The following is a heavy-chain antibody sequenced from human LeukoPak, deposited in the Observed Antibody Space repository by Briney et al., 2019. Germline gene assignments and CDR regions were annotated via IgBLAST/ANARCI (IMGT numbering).Heavy chain of an antibody. CDR2: IYHSGST. CDR3: ARISSSNWYNERGAFDV. CDR1: GGSFSGYW. D-gene: IGHD6-13*01. V-gene: IGHV4-34*01. Sequence: SETLSLTCAVYGGSFSGYWWSWIRQPPGKGLEWIGEIYHSGSTNYDPSLKSRVTISVDTSKNQFSLKLRSVTAADTAVYYCARISSSNWYNERGAFDVWGQGTMVTVSS. J-gene: IGHJ3*01.